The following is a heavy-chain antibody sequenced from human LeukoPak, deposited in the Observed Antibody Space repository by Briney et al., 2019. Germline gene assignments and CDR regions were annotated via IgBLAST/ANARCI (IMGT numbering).Heavy chain of an antibody. D-gene: IGHD4-17*01. CDR1: GVSISSRNW. Sequence: PSGTLSLICAVSGVSISSRNWWSWVRQPPEKGLEWIGVIYHSGSTNYNPSLKTRVTISVDKSKNQFSLKLSPVTAADTAVYYCARASHDYGDYSHFDYWGQGTLVTVSS. CDR2: IYHSGST. CDR3: ARASHDYGDYSHFDY. J-gene: IGHJ4*02. V-gene: IGHV4-4*02.